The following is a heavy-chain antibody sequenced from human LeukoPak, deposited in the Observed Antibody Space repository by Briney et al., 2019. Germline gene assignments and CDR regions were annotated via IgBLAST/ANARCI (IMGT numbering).Heavy chain of an antibody. D-gene: IGHD3-10*01. V-gene: IGHV3-73*01. CDR3: TRSWAYYYGAGSDY. J-gene: IGHJ4*02. CDR2: IRSKANSYAT. CDR1: GFTFRGSA. Sequence: AGGSLRLSCAASGFTFRGSAMDWVRQASGKGLEWVGRIRSKANSYATAYAASVKGRFTISRDDSKNTAYLQMNSLKTEDKAVYYCTRSWAYYYGAGSDYWGQGTLVTVSS.